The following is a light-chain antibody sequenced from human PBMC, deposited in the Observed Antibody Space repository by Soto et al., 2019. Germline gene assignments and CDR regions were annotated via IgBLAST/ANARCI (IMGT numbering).Light chain of an antibody. CDR3: QKYDSAPWT. CDR2: AAS. CDR1: QGINNY. Sequence: DIQMTQSPSSLSASVGDRATITCRASQGINNYLAWYQEKPGQVPHLLIYAASTLPSGVPSRFSGGGSGTDFTLTISSLQPEDFAADDCQKYDSAPWTFGQGTKVEI. J-gene: IGKJ1*01. V-gene: IGKV1-27*01.